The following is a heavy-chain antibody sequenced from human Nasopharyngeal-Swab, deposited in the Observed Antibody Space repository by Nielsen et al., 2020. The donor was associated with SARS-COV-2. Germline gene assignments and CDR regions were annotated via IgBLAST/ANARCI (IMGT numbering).Heavy chain of an antibody. V-gene: IGHV1-69*13. J-gene: IGHJ6*02. CDR3: ATVGPNAIWVYGMDV. CDR1: GGTFSSYA. CDR2: IIPIFGTA. D-gene: IGHD2-8*01. Sequence: SVKVSCKASGGTFSSYAISWVRQAPGQGLEWMGGIIPIFGTANYAQKFQGRVTITADESTSTAYMELSSLRSEDTAVYYCATVGPNAIWVYGMDVWGQGTTVTVSS.